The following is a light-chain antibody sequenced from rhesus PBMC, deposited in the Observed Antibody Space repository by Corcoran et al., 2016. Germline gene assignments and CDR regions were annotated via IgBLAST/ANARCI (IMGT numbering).Light chain of an antibody. J-gene: IGLJ1*01. CDR3: CSYAGSYTYI. CDR1: TNDIGGYIY. V-gene: IGLV2-32*01. Sequence: QAALTQPRAVSGSPGQSVTISCTGTTNDIGGYIYVSWYQQHPGTAPKLMIYEVTKRPSGVSDRFSGSKSCSTASLTISGLQAEDEADYYCCSYAGSYTYIFGLGTRLTVL. CDR2: EVT.